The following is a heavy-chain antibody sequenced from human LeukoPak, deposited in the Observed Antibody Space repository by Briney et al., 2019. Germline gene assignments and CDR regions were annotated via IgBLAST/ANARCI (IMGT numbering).Heavy chain of an antibody. J-gene: IGHJ2*01. CDR2: IYYSGST. V-gene: IGHV4-39*07. Sequence: PSETLSLTCTVSGGSISSSSYYWGWIRQPPGKGLEWIGSIYYSGSTYYNPSLKSRVTISVDTSKNQFSLKLSSVTAADTAVYYCARDRGLVVVTASRYFDLWGRGTLVTVFS. CDR3: ARDRGLVVVTASRYFDL. D-gene: IGHD2-21*02. CDR1: GGSISSSSYY.